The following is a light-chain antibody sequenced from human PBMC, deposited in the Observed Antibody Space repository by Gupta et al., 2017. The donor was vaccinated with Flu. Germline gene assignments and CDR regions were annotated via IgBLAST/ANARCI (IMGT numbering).Light chain of an antibody. CDR3: QQRHRTPIT. J-gene: IGKJ4*01. CDR2: AAS. V-gene: IGKV1-39*01. Sequence: DIQMTQSPSSLSASIGDSVTITCRASLSITKYLSWYQHQPGKAPKLLIYAASSLQSGVPPRFSGSGFGSEFVLNITHLQPEDVATYYCQQRHRTPITFGGGTKIEFK. CDR1: LSITKY.